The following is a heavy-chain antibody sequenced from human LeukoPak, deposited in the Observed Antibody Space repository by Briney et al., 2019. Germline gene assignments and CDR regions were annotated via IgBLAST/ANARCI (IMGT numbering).Heavy chain of an antibody. CDR3: ARGRRIQLWLSNRFDP. J-gene: IGHJ5*02. CDR1: GGSFSSGDYC. D-gene: IGHD5-18*01. V-gene: IGHV4-31*11. Sequence: SETLSLTCAVSGGSFSSGDYCWSWIRPHPGKGLEWQGYIYYSGNTYYNPSLRSRVTMSLDTSKNQFSLNLSSVTAADTAVYYCARGRRIQLWLSNRFDPWGQGTLVTVSS. CDR2: IYYSGNT.